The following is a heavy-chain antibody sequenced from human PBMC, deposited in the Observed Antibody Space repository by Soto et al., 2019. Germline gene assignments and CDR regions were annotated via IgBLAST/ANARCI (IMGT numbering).Heavy chain of an antibody. CDR2: IYYDGST. CDR3: ARFFGNAFDI. J-gene: IGHJ3*02. Sequence: QLQLRESGPGLVKPSETLSLTCSVSGGSISSSSFNWDWIRQPPGKGLEWIGTIYYDGSTDYNPYLKSRAIISDDTTKNEFYLKLTSLTAADTAVYYCARFFGNAFDIWGHGTVVTVS. D-gene: IGHD3-16*01. CDR1: GGSISSSSFN. V-gene: IGHV4-39*01.